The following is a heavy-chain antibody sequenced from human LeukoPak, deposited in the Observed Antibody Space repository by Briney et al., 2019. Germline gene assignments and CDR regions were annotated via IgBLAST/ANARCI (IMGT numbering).Heavy chain of an antibody. CDR3: ARAAVYYGSGSYYGSDFYYSYMDV. CDR2: ISYRGST. CDR1: GASISNYY. Sequence: SETLSLTCAVSGASISNYYWSWIRQPPGKGLEWIGYISYRGSTNYNPSPKSRATISFDTSQNQFSLKLSSVTAADTAVYYCARAAVYYGSGSYYGSDFYYSYMDVWGRGTTITVSS. J-gene: IGHJ6*03. V-gene: IGHV4-59*01. D-gene: IGHD3-10*01.